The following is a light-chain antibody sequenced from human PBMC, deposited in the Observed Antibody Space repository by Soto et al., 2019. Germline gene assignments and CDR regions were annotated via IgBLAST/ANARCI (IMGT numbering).Light chain of an antibody. V-gene: IGLV2-11*01. CDR2: DVI. J-gene: IGLJ1*01. CDR1: RSDVGGYHH. CDR3: CSFANNFTYV. Sequence: QSVLTQPRSGSGSPGQSGTISCTGTRSDVGGYHHVSWIQHHPGEAPNLIMYDVIERPSGVPNRFSGSKFGNTASLTISGLHAQAEADYYCCSFANNFTYVFGHGTKVTVL.